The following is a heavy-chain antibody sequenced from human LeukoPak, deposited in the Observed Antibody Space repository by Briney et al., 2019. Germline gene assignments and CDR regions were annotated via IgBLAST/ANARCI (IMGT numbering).Heavy chain of an antibody. D-gene: IGHD3-22*01. CDR2: INGDGSST. J-gene: IGHJ4*02. CDR3: ARDGDSSGYYVNFDY. CDR1: GFPFSSYW. Sequence: PGGSLRLSCAASGFPFSSYWMHWVRQVLGKGLVWVSRINGDGSSTSYADSVKGRFTISRDNAKNTLYLQMNGLRAEDTAVYYCARDGDSSGYYVNFDYWGQGTLVTVSS. V-gene: IGHV3-74*01.